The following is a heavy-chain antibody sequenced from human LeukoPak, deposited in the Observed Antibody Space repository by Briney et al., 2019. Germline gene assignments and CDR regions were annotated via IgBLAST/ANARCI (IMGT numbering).Heavy chain of an antibody. V-gene: IGHV3-48*01. D-gene: IGHD1-1*01. Sequence: GGSLRLSCAASGFTFSSNSMNWVRQAPGKGLEWVSHIGSSSITIYYADSVKGRFTISRDISKNTLYLQMDSLRAEDTAIYYCARDWKTNSFDYWGQGTLVTVSS. CDR2: IGSSSITI. CDR1: GFTFSSNS. J-gene: IGHJ4*02. CDR3: ARDWKTNSFDY.